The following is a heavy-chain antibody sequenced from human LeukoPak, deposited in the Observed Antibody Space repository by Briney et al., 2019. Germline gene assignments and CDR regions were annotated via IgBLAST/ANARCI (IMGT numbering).Heavy chain of an antibody. CDR3: AAFCYDPAY. Sequence: GGSLRLSCAASGFTFRTYWMHWVRQAPGKGLVWVSRISGDGRSTSYADFVKGRFTISRDNAKNTLYLQIHSLRVEDTAVYYCAAFCYDPAYWGQGTLVTVSS. D-gene: IGHD2-2*01. CDR1: GFTFRTYW. CDR2: ISGDGRST. V-gene: IGHV3-74*01. J-gene: IGHJ4*02.